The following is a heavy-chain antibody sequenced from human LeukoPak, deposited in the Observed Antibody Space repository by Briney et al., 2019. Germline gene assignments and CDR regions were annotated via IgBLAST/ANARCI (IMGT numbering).Heavy chain of an antibody. CDR2: INPNSGGT. CDR1: GYTFTGYY. Sequence: ASVKVSCKASGYTFTGYYMHWVRQAPGQGLEWMGWINPNSGGTNYAQKFQGRVTVTRDTSISTAYMELSSLRSDDTAVYYCARVLFEGGGFGELLPFDYWGQGTLVTVSS. V-gene: IGHV1-2*02. J-gene: IGHJ4*02. D-gene: IGHD3-10*01. CDR3: ARVLFEGGGFGELLPFDY.